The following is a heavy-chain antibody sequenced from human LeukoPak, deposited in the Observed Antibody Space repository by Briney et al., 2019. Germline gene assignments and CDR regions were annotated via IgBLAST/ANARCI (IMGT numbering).Heavy chain of an antibody. CDR1: GFTFSSYA. J-gene: IGHJ4*02. Sequence: GGSLRLSCAASGFTFSSYAMSWVRQAPGKGLEWVANINQDGSEGHYVDSLKGRFTISRDNAKNSLYLQMNSLRPEDTTVYYCAREMDVSSDYWGPGTLVTGSS. V-gene: IGHV3-7*01. CDR3: AREMDVSSDY. CDR2: INQDGSEG. D-gene: IGHD2-8*01.